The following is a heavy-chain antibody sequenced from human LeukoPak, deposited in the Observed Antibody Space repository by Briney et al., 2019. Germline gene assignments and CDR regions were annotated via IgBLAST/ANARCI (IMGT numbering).Heavy chain of an antibody. V-gene: IGHV4-39*01. CDR1: GGSVTSRSDY. CDR2: IYYSGTT. Sequence: SETLSLNCSVSGGSVTSRSDYWGWIRQPPGEGLEWIGSIYYSGTTYYNPSLKSRVRVTMSVDTSENQFSLNLRSVTAADTAVYYCARGLYDFWSGYYNAWFDPWGQGTLVTISS. CDR3: ARGLYDFWSGYYNAWFDP. D-gene: IGHD3-3*01. J-gene: IGHJ5*02.